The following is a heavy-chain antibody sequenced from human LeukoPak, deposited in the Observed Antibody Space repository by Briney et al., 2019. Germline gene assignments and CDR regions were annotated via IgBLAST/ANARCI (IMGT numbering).Heavy chain of an antibody. CDR2: INPNSGGT. J-gene: IGHJ4*02. Sequence: ASVKVSCKASGYTFTGYYMHWVRQAPGQGLEWMGWINPNSGGTNYAQKFQGRVTMTTDTSTSTAYMELRSLRSDDTAVYYCARVPYYDILTGYYNIPTFDYWGQGTLVTVSS. V-gene: IGHV1-2*02. CDR3: ARVPYYDILTGYYNIPTFDY. CDR1: GYTFTGYY. D-gene: IGHD3-9*01.